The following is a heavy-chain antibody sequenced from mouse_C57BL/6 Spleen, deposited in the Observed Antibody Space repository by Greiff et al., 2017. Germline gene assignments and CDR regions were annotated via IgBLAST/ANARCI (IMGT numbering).Heavy chain of an antibody. Sequence: VQLKQPGAELVKPGASVKMSCKASGYTFTSYWITWVKQRPGQGLEWIGDIYPGSGSTNYNEKFKSKATLTVDTSSSTAYMQLSSLTSEDSAVYYCAVYSNYPNYYAMDYWGQGTSVTVSS. CDR2: IYPGSGST. CDR3: AVYSNYPNYYAMDY. J-gene: IGHJ4*01. CDR1: GYTFTSYW. V-gene: IGHV1-55*01. D-gene: IGHD2-5*01.